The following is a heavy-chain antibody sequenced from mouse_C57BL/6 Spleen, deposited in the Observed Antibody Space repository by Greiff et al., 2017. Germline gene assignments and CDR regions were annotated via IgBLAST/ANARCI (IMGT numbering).Heavy chain of an antibody. CDR3: ARDDSSGPLDY. CDR1: GYSITSGYY. V-gene: IGHV3-6*01. D-gene: IGHD3-2*02. J-gene: IGHJ2*01. CDR2: ISYDGSN. Sequence: EVQVVESGPGLVKPSQSLSLTCSVTGYSITSGYYWNWIRQFPGNKLEWMGYISYDGSNNYNPSLKNRISITRDTSKNQFFLKLNSVTTEDTATYYCARDDSSGPLDYWGQGTTLTVSS.